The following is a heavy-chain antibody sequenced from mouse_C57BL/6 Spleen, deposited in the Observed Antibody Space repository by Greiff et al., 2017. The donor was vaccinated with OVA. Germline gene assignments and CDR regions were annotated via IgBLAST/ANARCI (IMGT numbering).Heavy chain of an antibody. Sequence: EVKLVESGGGLVKPGGSLKLSCAASGFTFSDYGMHWVRQAPEKGLEWVAYISSGSSTIYYADTVKGRFTISRDNAKNTLFLQMTSLRSEDTAMYYCARGPITTVVAHWYFDVWGTGTTVTVSS. CDR1: GFTFSDYG. V-gene: IGHV5-17*01. CDR2: ISSGSSTI. CDR3: ARGPITTVVAHWYFDV. D-gene: IGHD1-1*01. J-gene: IGHJ1*03.